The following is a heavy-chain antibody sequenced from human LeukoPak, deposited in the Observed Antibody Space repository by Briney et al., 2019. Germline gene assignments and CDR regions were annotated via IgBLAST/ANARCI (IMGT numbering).Heavy chain of an antibody. V-gene: IGHV4-59*01. D-gene: IGHD2-21*01. Sequence: SETLSLTCTVSGGSISSYYWSWIRQPPGKGLEWIGYVYYSGSTNCNPYLKSRVTISVDTSKNQFSLNLTSVTAADTAMYYCARSYGDYLNFDYWGQGSLVTVSS. CDR2: VYYSGST. CDR1: GGSISSYY. J-gene: IGHJ4*02. CDR3: ARSYGDYLNFDY.